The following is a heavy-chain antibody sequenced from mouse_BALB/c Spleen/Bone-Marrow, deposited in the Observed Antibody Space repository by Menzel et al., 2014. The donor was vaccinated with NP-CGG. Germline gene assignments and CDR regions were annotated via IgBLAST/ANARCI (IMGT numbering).Heavy chain of an antibody. Sequence: VQLQHSGAELVKPGASVKLSCTASGFNIKDTYMHWVMQRPEQGLEWIGRIDPANGNTKYDPKFQGKATITADTSSDTAYLQLSSLTSEDTAVYYCARYRYYGSSYAMDYWGQGTSVTVSS. CDR1: GFNIKDTY. CDR3: ARYRYYGSSYAMDY. V-gene: IGHV14-3*02. CDR2: IDPANGNT. D-gene: IGHD1-1*01. J-gene: IGHJ4*01.